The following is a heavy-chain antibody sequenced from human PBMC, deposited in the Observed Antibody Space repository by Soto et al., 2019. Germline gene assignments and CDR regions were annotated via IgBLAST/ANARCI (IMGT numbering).Heavy chain of an antibody. Sequence: PSGTPSLTCTVSGGSISSGGYYWSWIRQHPGKGLEWIGYIYYSGSTYYNPSLKSRVTISVDTSKNQFSLNLSSVAAADTAVYYCARALYDFWSGSPNYYMDVWGKGTTVTVSS. CDR3: ARALYDFWSGSPNYYMDV. CDR1: GGSISSGGYY. J-gene: IGHJ6*03. V-gene: IGHV4-31*03. D-gene: IGHD3-3*01. CDR2: IYYSGST.